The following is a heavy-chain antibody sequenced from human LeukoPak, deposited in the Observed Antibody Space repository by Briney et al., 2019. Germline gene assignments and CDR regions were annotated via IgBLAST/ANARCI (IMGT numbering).Heavy chain of an antibody. Sequence: GGSLRLSCAASGFTFSSYSMNWVRQAPGKGLEWVSYISSSSSTIYYADSVKGRFTVSRDNARNSLFLQMNSLRAEDTAVYYCAKESAPYYDFWSGPRAKYNWFDPWGQGTLVTVSS. CDR3: AKESAPYYDFWSGPRAKYNWFDP. D-gene: IGHD3-3*01. V-gene: IGHV3-48*04. J-gene: IGHJ5*02. CDR2: ISSSSSTI. CDR1: GFTFSSYS.